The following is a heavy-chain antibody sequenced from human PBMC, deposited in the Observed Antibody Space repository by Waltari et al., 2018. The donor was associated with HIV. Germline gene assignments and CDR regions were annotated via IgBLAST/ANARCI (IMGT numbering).Heavy chain of an antibody. CDR2: IYYSGST. D-gene: IGHD3-22*01. J-gene: IGHJ4*02. CDR1: GGSIRSGDYY. V-gene: IGHV4-30-4*01. CDR3: ARGPTYYYDSRYFDY. Sequence: QVQLQESGPGLVKPSQTLSLTCTVSGGSIRSGDYYWSWLRQPPGKGLEWIGYIYYSGSTYYNPSLKSRVTISVDTSKNQFSLKLSSVTAADTAVYYCARGPTYYYDSRYFDYWGQGTLVTVSS.